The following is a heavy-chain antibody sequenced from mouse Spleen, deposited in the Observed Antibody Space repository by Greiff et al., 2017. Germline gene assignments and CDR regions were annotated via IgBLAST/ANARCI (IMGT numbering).Heavy chain of an antibody. J-gene: IGHJ4*01. CDR1: GFTFSSYY. CDR2: ISSGGGST. D-gene: IGHD2-10*02. CDR3: ARKGYGNYFYYAMDY. V-gene: IGHV5-9*01. Sequence: DVMLVESGGGLVKLGGSLKLSCAASGFTFSSYYMSWVRQTPEKRLEWVATISSGGGSTYYPDSVKGRFTISRDNAKNTLHLQMSSLNSEDTAVYYCARKGYGNYFYYAMDYWGQGTSVTVSS.